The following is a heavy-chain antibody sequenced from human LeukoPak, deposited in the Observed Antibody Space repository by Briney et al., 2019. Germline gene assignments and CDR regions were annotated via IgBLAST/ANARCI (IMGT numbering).Heavy chain of an antibody. CDR1: GYTYTSYG. J-gene: IGHJ4*02. CDR2: ISAYNGNT. V-gene: IGHV1-18*01. D-gene: IGHD3-10*01. CDR3: ARDPLGDSVVY. Sequence: ASVKVSCKASGYTYTSYGISWVRQAPGQGLEWMGWISAYNGNTNYAQKLQGRVTMTTDTSTSTAYMELRSLRSDDTAVYYRARDPLGDSVVYWGQGTLVTVSS.